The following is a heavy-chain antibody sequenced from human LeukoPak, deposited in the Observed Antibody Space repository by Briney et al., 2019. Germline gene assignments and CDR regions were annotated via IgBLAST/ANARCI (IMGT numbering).Heavy chain of an antibody. CDR1: GGSFSGYY. D-gene: IGHD7-27*01. CDR3: ARGRLGVNWFDP. V-gene: IGHV4-34*01. Sequence: PSETLSLTCAVYGGSFSGYYWSWIRQPPGKGLEWIGEINHSGSTNYNPSLKSRVTISVDTSKNQFSLKLSSVTAADTAVYYCARGRLGVNWFDPWGQGTLVTVSS. CDR2: INHSGST. J-gene: IGHJ5*02.